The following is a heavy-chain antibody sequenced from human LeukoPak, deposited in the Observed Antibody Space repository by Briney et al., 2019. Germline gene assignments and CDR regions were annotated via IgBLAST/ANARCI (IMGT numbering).Heavy chain of an antibody. Sequence: SETLSLTCTVPGGSISSGSYYWSWIRQPAGKGLEWIGRIYTSGSTNYNPSLKSRVTISVDTSKNQFSLKLSSVTAADTAVYYCAREGGSYDFWSGSTFDYWGQGTLVTVSS. J-gene: IGHJ4*02. V-gene: IGHV4-61*02. D-gene: IGHD3-3*01. CDR1: GGSISSGSYY. CDR2: IYTSGST. CDR3: AREGGSYDFWSGSTFDY.